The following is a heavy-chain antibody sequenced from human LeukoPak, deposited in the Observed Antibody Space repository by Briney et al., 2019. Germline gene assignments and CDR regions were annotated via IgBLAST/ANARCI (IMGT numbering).Heavy chain of an antibody. CDR1: GFTFSTYA. CDR2: IGGSGGST. V-gene: IGHV3-23*01. CDR3: AKDLSELDY. J-gene: IGHJ4*02. Sequence: GGTLRLSCAASGFTFSTYAMSWVRQAPGKGLEWVSAIGGSGGSTYYADSVKGRFTISRDDSKNTLYLQMDSLRAEDTAVYYCAKDLSELDYWGQGTLVTVSS. D-gene: IGHD1-26*01.